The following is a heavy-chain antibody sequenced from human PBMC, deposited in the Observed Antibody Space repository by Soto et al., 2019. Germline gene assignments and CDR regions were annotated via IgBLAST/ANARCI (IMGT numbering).Heavy chain of an antibody. J-gene: IGHJ4*02. V-gene: IGHV1-69*01. Sequence: QLHLVQSVAAVKKPGSSVKVSCKASGGTFSSYAISWVRQAPGQGLEWMGGFIPIFGTTHYAQKFQGRVTITADESTSTAYMELSSLRSEDTAVYYCTRDRGRRYNDGRGYYYSAYWGQGTLVTVSS. D-gene: IGHD3-22*01. CDR2: FIPIFGTT. CDR3: TRDRGRRYNDGRGYYYSAY. CDR1: GGTFSSYA.